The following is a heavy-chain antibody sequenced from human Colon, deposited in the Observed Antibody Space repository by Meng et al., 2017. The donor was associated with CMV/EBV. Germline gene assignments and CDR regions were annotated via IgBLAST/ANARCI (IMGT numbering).Heavy chain of an antibody. D-gene: IGHD2/OR15-2a*01. CDR3: ARGQFLHYFDD. CDR1: GFTFSTYE. J-gene: IGHJ4*02. Sequence: GGFLRLSCAASGFTFSTYEMNWVRQPPGKGLEWVSFISASGSTIYYADSVKGRFTISRDNFRNTVILQMSSMKVEDTAVYYCARGQFLHYFDDWGRGTLVTVSS. V-gene: IGHV3-48*03. CDR2: ISASGSTI.